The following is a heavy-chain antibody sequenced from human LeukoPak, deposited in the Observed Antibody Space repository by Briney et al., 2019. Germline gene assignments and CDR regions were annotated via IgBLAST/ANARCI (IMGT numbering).Heavy chain of an antibody. CDR2: IYHSGST. CDR3: ARGGAGSGSYYDN. Sequence: SETLSLTCAVSGGSISSGGYSWSWIRQPPGKGLEWIGYIYHSGSTHYNPSLKSRVTISVDRSKNQFSLKLSSVTAADTAVYYCARGGAGSGSYYDNWGQGTLVTVSS. V-gene: IGHV4-30-2*01. D-gene: IGHD3-10*01. J-gene: IGHJ4*02. CDR1: GGSISSGGYS.